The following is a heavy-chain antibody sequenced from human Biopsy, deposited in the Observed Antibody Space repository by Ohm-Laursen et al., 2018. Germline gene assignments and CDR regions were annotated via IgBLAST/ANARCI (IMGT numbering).Heavy chain of an antibody. CDR1: GASMTGYF. D-gene: IGHD3-3*01. CDR3: AREDEGLLRALDL. V-gene: IGHV4-4*07. J-gene: IGHJ3*01. CDR2: IYTIGDP. Sequence: SDTLSLTCTVPGASMTGYFWTWVRQPAGKGLEWIGHIYTIGDPTYNPSLESRVTMSLDTSKNQFSLKMTSLTAADTAVYFCAREDEGLLRALDLWGQGTMVTVSS.